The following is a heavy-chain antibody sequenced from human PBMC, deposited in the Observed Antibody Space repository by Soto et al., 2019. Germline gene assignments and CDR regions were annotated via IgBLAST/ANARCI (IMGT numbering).Heavy chain of an antibody. V-gene: IGHV1-58*02. J-gene: IGHJ4*02. D-gene: IGHD2-15*01. Sequence: SVKVSCKASGFTFTSSAMQWVRQARGQLLEWIGWIVVGSGNTNYAQKFQERVTITRDMSTSTAYMELSSLRSEDTAVYYCAAGGCSXGSCSMIPDYWGQGTLVTVSS. CDR3: AAGGCSXGSCSMIPDY. CDR1: GFTFTSSA. CDR2: IVVGSGNT.